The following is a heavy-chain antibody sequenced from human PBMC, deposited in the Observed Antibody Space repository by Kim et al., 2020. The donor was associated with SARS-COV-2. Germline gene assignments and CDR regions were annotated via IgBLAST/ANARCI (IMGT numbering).Heavy chain of an antibody. CDR2: IKEDGREK. Sequence: GGSLRLSCAASGFTFSTSWMTWVRQAPGKGLQWVANIKEDGREKFYLDSVRGRFTISRDNADNSLFLQMDSLRAEDTAVYYCAKTSGFFDVWGQGTLVTV. D-gene: IGHD3-10*01. CDR1: GFTFSTSW. V-gene: IGHV3-7*01. CDR3: AKTSGFFDV. J-gene: IGHJ4*02.